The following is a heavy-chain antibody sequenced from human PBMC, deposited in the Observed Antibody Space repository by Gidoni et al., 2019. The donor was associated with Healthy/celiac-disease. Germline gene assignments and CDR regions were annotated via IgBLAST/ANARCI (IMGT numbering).Heavy chain of an antibody. J-gene: IGHJ5*02. Sequence: QVQLQESGTGLVKPSQTLSPTCTVSGCSISSGRYYWSWIRQPAGKGLEWIGRIYTSGSTNYNPSLKRRVTMSVDTSKNQFSLKLSSVTAADTAVYYCARDDPRRERGVGRWFDPWGQGTLVTVSS. D-gene: IGHD3-3*01. V-gene: IGHV4-61*02. CDR3: ARDDPRRERGVGRWFDP. CDR1: GCSISSGRYY. CDR2: IYTSGST.